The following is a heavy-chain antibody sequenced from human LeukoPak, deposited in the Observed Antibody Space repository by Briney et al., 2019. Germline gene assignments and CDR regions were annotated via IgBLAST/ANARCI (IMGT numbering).Heavy chain of an antibody. D-gene: IGHD4-17*01. Sequence: PSETLSLTCTVSGGSISSYYWSWIRQPAGKGLEWIGRIYTSGSTNYNPSLKSRVTMSVDTSKNQFSPKLSSVTAADTAVYYCARVAGDYGDYGVYYFDYWGQGTLVTVSS. CDR3: ARVAGDYGDYGVYYFDY. CDR2: IYTSGST. J-gene: IGHJ4*02. V-gene: IGHV4-4*07. CDR1: GGSISSYY.